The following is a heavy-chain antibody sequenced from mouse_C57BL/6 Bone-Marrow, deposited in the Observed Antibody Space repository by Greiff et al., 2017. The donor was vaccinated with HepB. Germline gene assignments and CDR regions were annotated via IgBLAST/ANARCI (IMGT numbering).Heavy chain of an antibody. CDR1: GFTFSNYW. CDR2: IRLKSDNYAT. Sequence: EVKVEESGGGLVQPGGSMKLSCVASGFTFSNYWMNWVRQSPEKGLEWVAQIRLKSDNYATHYAESVKGRFTISRDDSKSSVYLQMNNLRAEDTGIYYCTITTVVATEAMDYWGQGTSVTVSS. V-gene: IGHV6-3*01. J-gene: IGHJ4*01. CDR3: TITTVVATEAMDY. D-gene: IGHD1-1*01.